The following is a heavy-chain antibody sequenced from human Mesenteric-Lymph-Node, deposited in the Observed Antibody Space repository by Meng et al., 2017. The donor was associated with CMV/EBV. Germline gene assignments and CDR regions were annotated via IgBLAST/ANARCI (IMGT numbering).Heavy chain of an antibody. V-gene: IGHV1-2*02. CDR1: GYTFTGYY. D-gene: IGHD1-7*01. J-gene: IGHJ5*02. Sequence: ASVKVSCKASGYTFTGYYMHWVRQAPGQGLEWMGWINPNSGGTNYAQKFQGRVTMTRDTSISTAYMELSRLRPDDTAVYYCARALGNYGLYWFDPWGQGTLVTVSS. CDR3: ARALGNYGLYWFDP. CDR2: INPNSGGT.